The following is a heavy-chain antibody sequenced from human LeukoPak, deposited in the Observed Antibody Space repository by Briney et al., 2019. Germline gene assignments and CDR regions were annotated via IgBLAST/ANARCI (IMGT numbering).Heavy chain of an antibody. CDR1: GGSISSYY. CDR3: AREPYSSGSYYYYYYGMDV. CDR2: IYTSGST. D-gene: IGHD6-19*01. J-gene: IGHJ6*02. V-gene: IGHV4-4*07. Sequence: SETLSLTCTVSGGSISSYYWSWIRQPAGKGLEWIGRIYTSGSTNYNPSLKSRVTMSVDTSKNQFSLKLSSVTAADTAVYYCAREPYSSGSYYYYYYGMDVWGQGTTVTVSS.